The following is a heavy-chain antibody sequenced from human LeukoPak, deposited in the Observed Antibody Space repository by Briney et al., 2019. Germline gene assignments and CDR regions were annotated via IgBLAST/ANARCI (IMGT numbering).Heavy chain of an antibody. CDR2: FDPEDGET. CDR1: GYTLTELS. J-gene: IGHJ5*02. Sequence: ASVKVSCKVSGYTLTELSMHWVRQAPGKGREWMGGFDPEDGETIYAQKFQGRVTITRNTSISTAYMELRSLRSEDTAVYYCARGVGMASNNWFDPWGQGTLVTVSS. CDR3: ARGVGMASNNWFDP. V-gene: IGHV1-24*01. D-gene: IGHD3-10*01.